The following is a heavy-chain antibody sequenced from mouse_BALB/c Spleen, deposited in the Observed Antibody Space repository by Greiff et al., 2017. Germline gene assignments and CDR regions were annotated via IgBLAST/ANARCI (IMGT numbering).Heavy chain of an antibody. CDR3: ARDGYYTYYAMDY. CDR1: GFSLTGYG. V-gene: IGHV2-6-7*01. J-gene: IGHJ4*01. Sequence: QVQLKESGPGLVAPSQSLSITCTVSGFSLTGYGVNWVRQPPGKGLEWLGMIWGDGSTDYNSALKSRLSISKDNSKSQVFLKMNSLQTDDTARYYCARDGYYTYYAMDYWGQGTSVTVSS. CDR2: IWGDGST. D-gene: IGHD2-3*01.